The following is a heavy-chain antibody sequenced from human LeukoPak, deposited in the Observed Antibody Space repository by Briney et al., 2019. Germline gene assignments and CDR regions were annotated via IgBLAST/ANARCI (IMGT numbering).Heavy chain of an antibody. J-gene: IGHJ4*02. CDR2: INHSGST. CDR3: ARQTGSGLFILP. V-gene: IGHV4-34*01. CDR1: GGSFSGYY. D-gene: IGHD3/OR15-3a*01. Sequence: SETLSLTCAVYGGSFSGYYWSWIRQPPGKGLERIGEINHSGSTNYNPSLKSRVTISVDTSKNQFSLRLTSVTAADTPVYYCARQTGSGLFILPGGQGTLVTVSS.